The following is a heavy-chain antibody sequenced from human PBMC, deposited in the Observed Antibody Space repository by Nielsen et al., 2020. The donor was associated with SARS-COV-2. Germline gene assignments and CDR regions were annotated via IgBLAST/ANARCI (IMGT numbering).Heavy chain of an antibody. CDR3: ARDKVGGVAATHDAFDI. CDR1: GYTFTSYY. Sequence: ASVKVSCKASGYTFTSYYMHWVRQAPGQGLEWMGIINPSGGSTSYAQKFQGRVTMTRDTSTSTVYMELSSLRSEDTAVYYCARDKVGGVAATHDAFDIWGQGTMVTVSS. CDR2: INPSGGST. V-gene: IGHV1-46*01. D-gene: IGHD2-15*01. J-gene: IGHJ3*02.